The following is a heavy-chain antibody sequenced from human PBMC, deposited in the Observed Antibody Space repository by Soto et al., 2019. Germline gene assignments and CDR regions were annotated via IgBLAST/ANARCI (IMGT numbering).Heavy chain of an antibody. Sequence: QACGSMGLACAASGVTFSTYAVAGVLHAPGRGLEWVSTILHDEAPFYTDSVKGRFTISRDNVRGTLYLQMNGLRVEDAALYFCAKDLFPTSGQRFFFESWGQGSLVTVSS. CDR1: GVTFSTYA. CDR3: AKDLFPTSGQRFFFES. CDR2: ILHDEAP. V-gene: IGHV3-23*01. D-gene: IGHD2-21*01. J-gene: IGHJ4*02.